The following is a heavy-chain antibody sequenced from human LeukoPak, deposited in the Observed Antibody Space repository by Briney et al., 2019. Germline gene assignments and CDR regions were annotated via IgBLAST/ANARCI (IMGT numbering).Heavy chain of an antibody. V-gene: IGHV3-74*01. Sequence: GGSLRLSCAASGFTSSSYWLHWVRQAPGKGLVWVSRIKGDERSTNYADSVKGRFTISRDNAKNTVYLEMNSLRAEDTAVYYCVRGQLWSYYHDYWGQGTLVTVSS. D-gene: IGHD5-18*01. CDR2: IKGDERST. J-gene: IGHJ4*02. CDR1: GFTSSSYW. CDR3: VRGQLWSYYHDY.